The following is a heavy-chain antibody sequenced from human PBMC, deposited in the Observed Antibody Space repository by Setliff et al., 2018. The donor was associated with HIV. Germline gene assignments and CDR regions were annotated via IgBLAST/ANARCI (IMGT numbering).Heavy chain of an antibody. CDR2: ISIYDGSEK. D-gene: IGHD2-15*01. CDR3: ARDVTVRLSVEYYFDY. CDR1: GFTFTTYA. J-gene: IGHJ4*02. V-gene: IGHV3-30*04. Sequence: GGSLRLSCAASGFTFTTYAMHWVRQAPGKGLEWVAVISIYDGSEKYYADSVKGRVTISRDNSKNMLYLEMNSLRAEDTAIYYCARDVTVRLSVEYYFDYWGQGTLVTVSS.